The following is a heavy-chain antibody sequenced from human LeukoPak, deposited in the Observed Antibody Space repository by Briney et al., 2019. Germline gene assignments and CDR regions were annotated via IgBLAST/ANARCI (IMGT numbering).Heavy chain of an antibody. D-gene: IGHD5-24*01. Sequence: ESGPTLVNPTQTLTLTCTFSGFSLSPTGVGVGWFRQPPPKNLDWLALIYWNDDKRYSLSLKSRPTITKDTSKNQVVLTMTNMDPVDTATYYCARRREMATLVYAFDIWGQGTMVTVSS. V-gene: IGHV2-5*01. CDR2: IYWNDDK. J-gene: IGHJ3*02. CDR3: ARRREMATLVYAFDI. CDR1: GFSLSPTGVG.